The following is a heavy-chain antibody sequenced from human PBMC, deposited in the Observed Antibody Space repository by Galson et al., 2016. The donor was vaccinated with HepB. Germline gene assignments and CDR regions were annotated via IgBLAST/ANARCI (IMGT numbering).Heavy chain of an antibody. D-gene: IGHD2/OR15-2a*01. CDR3: AREPTWHDLFDP. CDR1: GDSISNSPNCY. V-gene: IGHV4-39*07. Sequence: ETLSLTCTVSGDSISNSPNCYWGWIRQTPGKGRQWIASIYYTGTTYYRPSLKSRVTISVATSKNQFSLRLYSVTAADTAVYYCAREPTWHDLFDPWGQGALVTVSS. J-gene: IGHJ5*02. CDR2: IYYTGTT.